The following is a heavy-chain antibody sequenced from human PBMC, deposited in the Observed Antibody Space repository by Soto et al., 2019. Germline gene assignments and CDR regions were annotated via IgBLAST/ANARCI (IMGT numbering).Heavy chain of an antibody. J-gene: IGHJ6*02. CDR1: GGTFSSYA. Sequence: QVQLVQSGAEVKKPGSSVKVSCKASGGTFSSYAISWVRQAPGQGREWMGGIIPIFGKENYAQKFQGRVTINADESKSTADMELSSLRSEDTAVYYCARRGYSYGAYYSYGMDVWGQGTTVTVSS. D-gene: IGHD5-18*01. CDR3: ARRGYSYGAYYSYGMDV. V-gene: IGHV1-69*01. CDR2: IIPIFGKE.